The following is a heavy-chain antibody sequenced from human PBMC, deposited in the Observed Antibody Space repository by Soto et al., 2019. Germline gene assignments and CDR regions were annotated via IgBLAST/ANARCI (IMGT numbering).Heavy chain of an antibody. J-gene: IGHJ4*02. V-gene: IGHV3-72*01. CDR1: GFRPSDYF. CDR3: VRDSLKLSFDH. Sequence: EVHLVESGGGLVQPGGSLRLSCVASGFRPSDYFMDWVRQAPGKGPECVARIKNKAEKDIKEYAASAKGRFIVSRDDSKNSLYLQMNSLNTEDTAIYFCVRDSLKLSFDHWGQGALVTVSS. CDR2: IKNKAEKDIK.